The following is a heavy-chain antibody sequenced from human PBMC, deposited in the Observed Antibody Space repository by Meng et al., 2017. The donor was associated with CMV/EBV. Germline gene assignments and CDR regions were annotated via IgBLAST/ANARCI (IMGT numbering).Heavy chain of an antibody. CDR3: VRGFWGP. D-gene: IGHD3-16*01. J-gene: IGHJ5*02. CDR2: INQDGTEK. Sequence: GGSLRLSCGASGSTFSDSWMSWVRQAPGKGLEWVANINQDGTEKYYVDSVKGRFTISRDNAKNSLCLQMNSLRAEDTAMYYCVRGFWGPWGQGTLVTVSS. V-gene: IGHV3-7*01. CDR1: GSTFSDSW.